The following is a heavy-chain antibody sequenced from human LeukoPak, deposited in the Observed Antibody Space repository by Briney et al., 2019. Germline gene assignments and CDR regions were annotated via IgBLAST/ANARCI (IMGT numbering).Heavy chain of an antibody. D-gene: IGHD1-26*01. V-gene: IGHV4-31*03. Sequence: SETLSLTCTVSGGSISSGGYYWSWIRQRPGKGLEWIGYIYCSGSTYYNPSLKSRVNISVDTSTNQFSLKPSSVTAADTAVYYCARQSVGAYYYYYGMDVWGQGTTVTVSS. CDR3: ARQSVGAYYYYYGMDV. CDR2: IYCSGST. CDR1: GGSISSGGYY. J-gene: IGHJ6*02.